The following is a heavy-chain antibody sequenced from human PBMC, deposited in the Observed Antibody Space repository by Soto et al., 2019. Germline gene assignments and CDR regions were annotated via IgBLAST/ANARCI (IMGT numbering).Heavy chain of an antibody. CDR1: GFTFSSYD. D-gene: IGHD6-19*01. Sequence: EVQLVESGGGLVQPGGSLRLSCAASGFTFSSYDMHWVRQATGKGLEWVSAIGTAGDTYYPGSVKGRFTISRENAKNSLYLQMNSLGAEDTAVYYCAREAVATLNYYYYGMDVWGQGTTVTVSS. CDR3: AREAVATLNYYYYGMDV. CDR2: IGTAGDT. V-gene: IGHV3-13*01. J-gene: IGHJ6*02.